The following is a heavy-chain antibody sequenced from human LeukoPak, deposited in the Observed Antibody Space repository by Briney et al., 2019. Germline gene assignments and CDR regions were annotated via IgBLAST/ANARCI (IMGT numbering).Heavy chain of an antibody. D-gene: IGHD1-7*01. Sequence: GGSLRLSCAASGFTFSSYAMSWVRQAPGKGLEWVSAISGSGDSTYYGDSVKGRFTISRDNSKNTLYLQMNSLRAEDTAVYYCARDMDYRPIGNYYYGYWGQGTLVTVSS. CDR1: GFTFSSYA. CDR2: ISGSGDST. J-gene: IGHJ4*02. CDR3: ARDMDYRPIGNYYYGY. V-gene: IGHV3-23*01.